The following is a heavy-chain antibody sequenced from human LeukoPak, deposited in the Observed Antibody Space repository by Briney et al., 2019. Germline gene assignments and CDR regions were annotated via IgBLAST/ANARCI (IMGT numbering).Heavy chain of an antibody. V-gene: IGHV4-39*01. D-gene: IGHD3-22*01. CDR2: IYYSGST. CDR1: GGSISSGSYY. CDR3: ARHSYYYDSSGYYDYYFDY. J-gene: IGHJ4*02. Sequence: SETLSLTCTVSGGSISSGSYYWGWIRQPPGKGLEWIGSIYYSGSTCYNPSLKSRVTISVDTSKNQFSLKLSSVTAADTAVYYCARHSYYYDSSGYYDYYFDYWGQGTLVTVSS.